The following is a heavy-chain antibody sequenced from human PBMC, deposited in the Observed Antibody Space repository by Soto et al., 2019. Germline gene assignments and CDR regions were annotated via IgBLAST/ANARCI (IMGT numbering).Heavy chain of an antibody. J-gene: IGHJ2*01. CDR2: IIPIFGTA. V-gene: IGHV1-69*13. CDR1: GGTFSSYA. Sequence: SVKVSCKXSGGTFSSYAISWVRQAPGQGLEWMGGIIPIFGTANYAQKFQGRVTITADESTSTAYMELSSLRSEDTAVYYCASSGGYWYFDLWGRGTLVTVSS. CDR3: ASSGGYWYFDL. D-gene: IGHD3-16*01.